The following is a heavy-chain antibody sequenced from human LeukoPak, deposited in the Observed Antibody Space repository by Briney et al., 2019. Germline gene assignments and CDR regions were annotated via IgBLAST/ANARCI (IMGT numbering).Heavy chain of an antibody. CDR3: AGMTTDDAFDI. V-gene: IGHV1-8*01. Sequence: GASVKVSCKASGYTFTSYDINWVRQATGQGLEWMGWMNPNSGNTGYAQKFRGRVTMTRNTSINTAYMELSSLRSEDTAVYYCAGMTTDDAFDIWGQGTMVTVSS. CDR2: MNPNSGNT. J-gene: IGHJ3*02. CDR1: GYTFTSYD. D-gene: IGHD1-14*01.